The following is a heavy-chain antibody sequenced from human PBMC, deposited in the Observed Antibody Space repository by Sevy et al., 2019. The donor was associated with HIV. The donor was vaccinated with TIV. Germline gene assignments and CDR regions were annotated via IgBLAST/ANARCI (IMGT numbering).Heavy chain of an antibody. CDR2: INPNSGDP. V-gene: IGHV1-2*02. CDR1: GHTFTDFF. Sequence: ASVKVSCKVSGHTFTDFFIHWVRQAPGQGLEWMGWINPNSGDPKYAQKFQGRVTITRDTSISTAYLELNRLRSDDTAVYDCASPEGYTYDSLLDYWGQGTLVTVSS. CDR3: ASPEGYTYDSLLDY. D-gene: IGHD5-18*01. J-gene: IGHJ4*02.